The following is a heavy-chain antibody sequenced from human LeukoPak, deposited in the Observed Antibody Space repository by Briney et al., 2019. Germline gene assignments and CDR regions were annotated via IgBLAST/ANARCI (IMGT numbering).Heavy chain of an antibody. V-gene: IGHV3-9*01. CDR2: ISWNSGSI. CDR3: AKDSTGGFAGYYYGMDV. J-gene: IGHJ6*02. CDR1: GFTFNTYW. D-gene: IGHD1-26*01. Sequence: TGGSLRLSCAASGFTFNTYWMPWVRQAPGKGLEWVSGISWNSGSIGYADSVKGRFTISRDNAKNSLYLQMNSLRAEDTALYYCAKDSTGGFAGYYYGMDVWGQGTTVTVSS.